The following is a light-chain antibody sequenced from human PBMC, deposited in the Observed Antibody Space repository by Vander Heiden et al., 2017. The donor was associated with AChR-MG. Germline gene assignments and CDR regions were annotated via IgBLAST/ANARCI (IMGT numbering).Light chain of an antibody. CDR2: QDT. Sequence: SFELTQPPSVSVSPGQTASITCSADKLGEKHACWYQQKPGQSPVFVIYQDTKRPSGIPERFSGSTSENTATLTISETQAMDEADYYCQAWDSRTAQVVFGGGTKLTVL. CDR3: QAWDSRTAQVV. V-gene: IGLV3-1*01. J-gene: IGLJ2*01. CDR1: KLGEKH.